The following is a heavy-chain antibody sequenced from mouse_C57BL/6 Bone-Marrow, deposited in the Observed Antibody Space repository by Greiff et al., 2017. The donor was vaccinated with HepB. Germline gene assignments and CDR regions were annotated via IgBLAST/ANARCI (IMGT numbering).Heavy chain of an antibody. J-gene: IGHJ2*01. Sequence: VQLQQSGAELVRPGTSVKVSCKASGYAFTNYLIEWVKQRPGQGLEWIGVINPGSGGTNYNEKFKGKATLTADKSSSTAYMQLSSLTSEDSAVYFCARRWLLLHFDYWGQGTTLTVS. CDR3: ARRWLLLHFDY. CDR2: INPGSGGT. V-gene: IGHV1-54*01. D-gene: IGHD2-3*01. CDR1: GYAFTNYL.